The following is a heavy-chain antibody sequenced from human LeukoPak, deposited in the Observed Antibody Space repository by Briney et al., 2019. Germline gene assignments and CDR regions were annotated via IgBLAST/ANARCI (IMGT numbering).Heavy chain of an antibody. V-gene: IGHV3-9*03. CDR2: ISWNSGSI. J-gene: IGHJ4*02. CDR1: GFAFDDYA. D-gene: IGHD1-26*01. Sequence: GGSLRLSCAASGFAFDDYAMHWVRQAPGKGLEWVSGISWNSGSIGYADSVKGRFTISGDNAKNSLYLQMNSLRAEDMALYYCAKNSGSYDYFDYWGQGTLVTVSS. CDR3: AKNSGSYDYFDY.